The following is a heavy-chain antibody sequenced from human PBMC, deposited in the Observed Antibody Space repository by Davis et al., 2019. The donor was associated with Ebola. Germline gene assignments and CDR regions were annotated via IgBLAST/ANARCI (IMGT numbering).Heavy chain of an antibody. Sequence: SLKLPCVASGFTFSNHAMHWVRQAPGKGLGWVAVTSHNERERFYGESVQGRFTISRDNSENVLYLQMDSLRPDDTAIYFCARALHDEVLDYWGQGTPVTVSS. CDR2: TSHNERER. J-gene: IGHJ4*02. CDR1: GFTFSNHA. D-gene: IGHD1-1*01. V-gene: IGHV3-30*04. CDR3: ARALHDEVLDY.